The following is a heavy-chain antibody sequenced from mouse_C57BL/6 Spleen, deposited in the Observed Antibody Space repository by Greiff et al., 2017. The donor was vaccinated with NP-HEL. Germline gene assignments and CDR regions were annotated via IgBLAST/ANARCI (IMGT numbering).Heavy chain of an antibody. CDR2: IWGVGST. J-gene: IGHJ2*01. V-gene: IGHV2-6*01. Sequence: VQLQQSGPGLVAPSQSLSITCTVSGFSLTSYGVDWVRQSPGKGLEWLGVIWGVGSTNYNSALKSRLSISKDNSKSQVFLKMNSLQTDDTAIYYCARSSGTGNYFDYWGQGTTLTVSS. D-gene: IGHD4-1*01. CDR1: GFSLTSYG. CDR3: ARSSGTGNYFDY.